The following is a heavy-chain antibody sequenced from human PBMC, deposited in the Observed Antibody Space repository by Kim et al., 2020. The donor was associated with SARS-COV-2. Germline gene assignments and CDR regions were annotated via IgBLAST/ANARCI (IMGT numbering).Heavy chain of an antibody. D-gene: IGHD3-9*01. CDR3: ARSPDSELVNWFDP. J-gene: IGHJ5*02. CDR1: GGSISSGGYY. CDR2: IYYSGST. V-gene: IGHV4-31*03. Sequence: SETLSLTCTVSGGSISSGGYYWSWIRQHPGKGLEWIGYIYYSGSTYYNPSLKSRVTISVDTSKNQFSLKLSSVTAAATAVYYCARSPDSELVNWFDPWGQGTLVTVSS.